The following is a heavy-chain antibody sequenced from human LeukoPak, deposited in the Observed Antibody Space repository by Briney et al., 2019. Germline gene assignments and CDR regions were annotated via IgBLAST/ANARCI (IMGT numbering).Heavy chain of an antibody. J-gene: IGHJ4*02. V-gene: IGHV5-51*01. CDR1: GFSFTNYW. CDR2: IYPGDSDT. D-gene: IGHD3-10*01. Sequence: PGESLKISCKGSGFSFTNYWIGWVRQPPGKRLEWMGIIYPGDSDTRYSPSFQGQVTISADKSISTAYLQWSSLKASDTAMYYCARRFGARGESADFDYWGQGTLATVSS. CDR3: ARRFGARGESADFDY.